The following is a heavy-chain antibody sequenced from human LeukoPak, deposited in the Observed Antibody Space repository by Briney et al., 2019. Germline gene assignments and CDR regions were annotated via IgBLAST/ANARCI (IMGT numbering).Heavy chain of an antibody. CDR2: IFHSGSA. CDR3: ARYAATTVTTDTLIYFDY. J-gene: IGHJ4*02. D-gene: IGHD4-17*01. CDR1: CYSISSGCY. Sequence: SPTLSLTCAVSCYSISSGCYWAWMLQAPGRGLEWIGSIFHSGSAFYNPSLENAVTISVDTSKNQFSLKLSSVTAADTAVYYCARYAATTVTTDTLIYFDYWGQGTLVTVSS. V-gene: IGHV4-38-2*01.